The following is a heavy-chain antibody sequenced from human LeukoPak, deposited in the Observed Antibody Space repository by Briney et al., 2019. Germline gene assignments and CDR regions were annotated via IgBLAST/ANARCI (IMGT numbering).Heavy chain of an antibody. CDR1: GFTFSSYA. J-gene: IGHJ4*02. CDR2: ISYDGSNK. D-gene: IGHD5-18*01. V-gene: IGHV3-30-3*01. Sequence: PGGSLRLSCAASGFTFSSYAMHWVRQAPGKGLEWVAVISYDGSNKYYADSVKGRFTISRDNSKNTLYLQMNSLRAEDTAVYYCAREGKLWYSLDYWGQETLVTVSS. CDR3: AREGKLWYSLDY.